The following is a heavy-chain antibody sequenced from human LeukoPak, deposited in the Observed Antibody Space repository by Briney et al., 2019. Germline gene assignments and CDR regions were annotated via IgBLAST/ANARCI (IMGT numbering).Heavy chain of an antibody. Sequence: PGRALRLSCAASGFTFSNYAMHWVRQAPGKGLEWVTMISYDESNQYYVDSVKGRFTISRDNSKKSLYLQMNGLRSDDTAVYYCARGSGYSSSWYYWFDPWGQGTLVTVSS. J-gene: IGHJ5*02. CDR1: GFTFSNYA. CDR2: ISYDESNQ. D-gene: IGHD6-13*01. V-gene: IGHV3-30-3*01. CDR3: ARGSGYSSSWYYWFDP.